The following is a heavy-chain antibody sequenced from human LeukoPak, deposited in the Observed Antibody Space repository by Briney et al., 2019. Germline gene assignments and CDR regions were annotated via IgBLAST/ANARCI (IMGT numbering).Heavy chain of an antibody. CDR1: GYRFTTSW. V-gene: IGHV5-51*01. J-gene: IGHJ4*02. D-gene: IGHD3-22*01. CDR2: IYPGDSDT. Sequence: GESLKISFKGSGYRFTTSWIGWVRQMPGKGLEWMGIIYPGDSDTRYRPSFQGQVTISADKSISISYLQWSSLKASNTAMYYCARLPRYYYDSSGLPPDYWGQGTLVTVSS. CDR3: ARLPRYYYDSSGLPPDY.